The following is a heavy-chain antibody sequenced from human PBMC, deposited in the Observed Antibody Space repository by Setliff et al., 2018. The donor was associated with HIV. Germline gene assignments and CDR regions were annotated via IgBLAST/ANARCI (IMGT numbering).Heavy chain of an antibody. D-gene: IGHD2-2*01. Sequence: PSETLSLTCTVSGYSISSGYYWGWIRQPPGKGLEWIGNIYHSGSTYYNPSLRNRVTISVDTSKNQFSLKMSSVTAADTAVYYCARRCSSTDCNGFDYWGQGTLVTVSS. CDR2: IYHSGST. J-gene: IGHJ4*02. V-gene: IGHV4-38-2*02. CDR1: GYSISSGYY. CDR3: ARRCSSTDCNGFDY.